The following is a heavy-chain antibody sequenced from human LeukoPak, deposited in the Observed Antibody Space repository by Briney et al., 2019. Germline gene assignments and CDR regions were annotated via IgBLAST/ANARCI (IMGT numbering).Heavy chain of an antibody. CDR2: INPNSGGT. CDR3: ARVGDNWNYDLLFDY. D-gene: IGHD1-7*01. Sequence: GASVKVSCKASGYTFTGYYMHWVRQAPGQGLEWMGWINPNSGGTNYAQKFQGRDTITADKSTSTAYMELSSLRSEDTAVYYCARVGDNWNYDLLFDYWGQGTLVTVSS. V-gene: IGHV1-2*02. J-gene: IGHJ4*02. CDR1: GYTFTGYY.